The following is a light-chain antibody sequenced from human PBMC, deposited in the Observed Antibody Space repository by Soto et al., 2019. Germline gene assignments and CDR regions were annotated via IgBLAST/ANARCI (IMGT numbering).Light chain of an antibody. CDR2: EVS. V-gene: IGLV2-14*01. J-gene: IGLJ1*01. Sequence: QSALTQPASVSGSPGQSITISCTGTSSDVGGYNFVSWYHQHPGKAPKLMIYEVSNRPSGVSDRFSGSKSGNTASLTISGLQAEDEADYYCSSFSSGTTLFGTVKKVTGL. CDR3: SSFSSGTTL. CDR1: SSDVGGYNF.